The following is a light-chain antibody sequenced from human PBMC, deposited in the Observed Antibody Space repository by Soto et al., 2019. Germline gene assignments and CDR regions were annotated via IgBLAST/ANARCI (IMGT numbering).Light chain of an antibody. J-gene: IGKJ5*01. CDR2: GAS. CDR3: LHYGGSPLT. CDR1: QSVSSSY. Sequence: EFVLTQSPGTLSLSPGERATLSCRASQSVSSSYLAWFQQKPGQAPRLLIYGASTRTTGIPDRFSGSGSGTDFTLTIGRLEPGDFAVYYCLHYGGSPLTFGQGTRLEIK. V-gene: IGKV3-20*01.